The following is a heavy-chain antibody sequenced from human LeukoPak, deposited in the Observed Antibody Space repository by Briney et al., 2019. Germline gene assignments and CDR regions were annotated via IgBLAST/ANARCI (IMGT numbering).Heavy chain of an antibody. CDR2: INPGGGGT. V-gene: IGHV1-46*01. Sequence: GASVKVSCKASGYTFTSYYMHWVRQAPGLGLEWMGIINPGGGGTSYAQKFQGRVTMTRDTSTSTLYMELSSLTSEDTAVYYCARDRLAASWYAFDYWGQGTLVTVSS. D-gene: IGHD6-13*01. CDR3: ARDRLAASWYAFDY. CDR1: GYTFTSYY. J-gene: IGHJ4*02.